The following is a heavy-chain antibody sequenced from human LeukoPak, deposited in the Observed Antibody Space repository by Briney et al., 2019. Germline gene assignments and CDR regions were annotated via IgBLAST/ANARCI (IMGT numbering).Heavy chain of an antibody. CDR1: GFSLSTSGVG. V-gene: IGHV2-5*01. CDR2: IYWNDDK. J-gene: IGHJ4*02. Sequence: SGPTLVKPTQTLTLTCTFSGFSLSTSGVGVGWIRQPPGKALERLALIYWNDDKRYSPSLKSRLTITKDTSKNQVVLTMTNMDPVDTATYYCAHSGPYDFWSGYYDYWAREPWSPSPQ. D-gene: IGHD3-3*01. CDR3: AHSGPYDFWSGYYDY.